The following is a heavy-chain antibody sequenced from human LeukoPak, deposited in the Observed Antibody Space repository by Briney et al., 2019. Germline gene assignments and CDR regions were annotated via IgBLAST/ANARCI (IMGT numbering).Heavy chain of an antibody. J-gene: IGHJ3*02. Sequence: SETLSLTCTVSGGSISSYYWSRIRQPPGKGLEWIGYIYYSGSTNYNPSLKSRVTISVDTSKNQFSLKLSSVTAADTAVYYCARLYSSGWYADDAFDIWGQGTMVTVSS. V-gene: IGHV4-59*01. D-gene: IGHD6-19*01. CDR2: IYYSGST. CDR3: ARLYSSGWYADDAFDI. CDR1: GGSISSYY.